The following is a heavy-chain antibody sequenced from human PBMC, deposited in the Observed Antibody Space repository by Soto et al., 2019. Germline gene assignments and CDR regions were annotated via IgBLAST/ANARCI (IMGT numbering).Heavy chain of an antibody. J-gene: IGHJ4*02. CDR1: GGSIRSYY. D-gene: IGHD1-26*01. Sequence: SETLSLTCTVSGGSIRSYYWSWIRQPPGKGLEWIGYIYYSGSTNYNPSLKSRVTISVDTSKNQFSLKLSSVTAADTAVYYCARRWGPTFDYWRQGTLVTVSS. CDR2: IYYSGST. CDR3: ARRWGPTFDY. V-gene: IGHV4-59*01.